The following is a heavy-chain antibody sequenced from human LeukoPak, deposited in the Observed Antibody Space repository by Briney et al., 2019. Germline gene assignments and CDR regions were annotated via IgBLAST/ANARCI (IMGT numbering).Heavy chain of an antibody. D-gene: IGHD3-16*01. J-gene: IGHJ4*02. CDR1: GDSISSYY. Sequence: SETLTLTCTVSGDSISSYYWAWIRQPPGKGLEWIGYFHNSGTSSYNPSLKSPVTISLDTSINQFSLKMTSVTAADTAFYYCARDSRGGGPDFDYWGQGILVTVSS. CDR3: ARDSRGGGPDFDY. CDR2: FHNSGTS. V-gene: IGHV4-59*01.